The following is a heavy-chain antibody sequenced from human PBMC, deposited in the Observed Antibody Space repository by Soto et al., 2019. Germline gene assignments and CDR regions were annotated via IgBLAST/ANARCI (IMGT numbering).Heavy chain of an antibody. CDR1: GGTFNTYT. V-gene: IGHV1-69*02. CDR3: SIGSWSAETFDV. D-gene: IGHD2-2*01. CDR2: IIPMVTVT. Sequence: QVHLIQSGAEVKKPGSSVKVSCKAAGGTFNTYTLIWVRQAPGHGLEWMGRIIPMVTVTNSAQKCQGRLTLTQDKSTGTAFMELTSLRSDDTAVYYCSIGSWSAETFDVWGQGTMVTVSS. J-gene: IGHJ3*01.